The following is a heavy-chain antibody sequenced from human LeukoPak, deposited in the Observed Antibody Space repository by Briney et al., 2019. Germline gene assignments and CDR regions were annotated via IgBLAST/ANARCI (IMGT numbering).Heavy chain of an antibody. Sequence: GSSLRLSCAASGFTFSSYAMHWVRQAPGQGLEWVAVISYDGSIKYYADSVKGRFTISRDNSKNTLYLQMNSLRAEDTAVYYCARVDWLLPENYFDYWGQGTLVTVSS. CDR1: GFTFSSYA. CDR3: ARVDWLLPENYFDY. V-gene: IGHV3-30-3*01. CDR2: ISYDGSIK. J-gene: IGHJ4*02. D-gene: IGHD3-9*01.